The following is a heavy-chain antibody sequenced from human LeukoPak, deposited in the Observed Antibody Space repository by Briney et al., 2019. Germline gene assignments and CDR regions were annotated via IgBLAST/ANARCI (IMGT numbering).Heavy chain of an antibody. CDR2: IIPILGIA. Sequence: SVKLSCKASGGTFSSYAISWGRQAPGQGLEWMGRIIPILGIANYAQQFQGRVTITADKSTSTAYMELSSLRSEDTAVYYCARVNSGSRNDYWGQGTLVTVSS. D-gene: IGHD1-26*01. J-gene: IGHJ4*02. CDR1: GGTFSSYA. V-gene: IGHV1-69*04. CDR3: ARVNSGSRNDY.